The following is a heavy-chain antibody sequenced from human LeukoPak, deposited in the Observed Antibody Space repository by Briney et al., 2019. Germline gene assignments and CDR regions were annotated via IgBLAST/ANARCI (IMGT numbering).Heavy chain of an antibody. J-gene: IGHJ4*02. Sequence: GGSLRLSCAASGFTFSSYWMSWVRQAPGKGLEWVANIKQDGSEKYYVDSVKGRFTISRDNSKNTLYLQMNSLRAEDTAVYYCARGPAVLPAEQRYCSSTSCYTLFDYWGQGTLVTVSS. D-gene: IGHD2-2*02. CDR1: GFTFSSYW. V-gene: IGHV3-7*01. CDR3: ARGPAVLPAEQRYCSSTSCYTLFDY. CDR2: IKQDGSEK.